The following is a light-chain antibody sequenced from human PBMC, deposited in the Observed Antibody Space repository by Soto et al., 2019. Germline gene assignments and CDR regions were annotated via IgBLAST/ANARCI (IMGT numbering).Light chain of an antibody. CDR2: DTS. J-gene: IGLJ3*02. Sequence: QAVVTQEPSLTVSPGETVTLTCGSSTGDVTSGHYPYWFQQKPGQAPRTLISDTSNKHAWTPARFSGSLLGGKAVLTLSGAQPEDEAEYYCLLFYSGSCVFGGGTQLTVL. V-gene: IGLV7-46*01. CDR1: TGDVTSGHY. CDR3: LLFYSGSCV.